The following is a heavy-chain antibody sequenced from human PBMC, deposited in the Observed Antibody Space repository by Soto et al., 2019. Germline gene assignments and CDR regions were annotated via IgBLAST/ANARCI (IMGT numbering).Heavy chain of an antibody. CDR2: ISAYNGNT. CDR1: GYTFTSYG. V-gene: IGHV1-18*01. J-gene: IGHJ3*02. Sequence: QVQLVQSGAEVKKPGASVKVSCKASGYTFTSYGISWVRQAPGQGLEWMGWISAYNGNTNYAQKLQGRVTMTTDTSTSTAYMELRSLRSDDTAVYYCARVPQNNTNDPYCGGDCSWAHAFDIWGQGKMVTVSS. D-gene: IGHD2-21*01. CDR3: ARVPQNNTNDPYCGGDCSWAHAFDI.